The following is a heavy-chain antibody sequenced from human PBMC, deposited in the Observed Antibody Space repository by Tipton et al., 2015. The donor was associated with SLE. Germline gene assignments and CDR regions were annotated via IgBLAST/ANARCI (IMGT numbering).Heavy chain of an antibody. V-gene: IGHV1-18*01. CDR2: ISAYNGKT. CDR1: GYPFSSYG. J-gene: IGHJ4*02. CDR3: ARVGYCTGGVCPPYFDY. Sequence: QLVQSGVEVKKPGASVKASCTASGYPFSSYGLSWVRQAPGQGLEWMGWISAYNGKTNYGQKFKGRVTTTTDTSTRTAYMELKSLRSDDTAVYYCARVGYCTGGVCPPYFDYWGQGSRITVSS. D-gene: IGHD2-8*02.